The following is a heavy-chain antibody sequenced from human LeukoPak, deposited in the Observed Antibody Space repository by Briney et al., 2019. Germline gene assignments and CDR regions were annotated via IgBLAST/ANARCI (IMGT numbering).Heavy chain of an antibody. CDR1: GGSFSGYY. Sequence: SETLSLTCTVSGGSFSGYYWSWIRQSPGKGREWVGCIYYGGSSQYSPSLKSRVSMSLDTSNNQLSLRLTSVTAADTAVYYCAIVPPGYSYGFDYWGQGILVTVSS. CDR3: AIVPPGYSYGFDY. CDR2: IYYGGSS. V-gene: IGHV4-59*08. D-gene: IGHD5-18*01. J-gene: IGHJ4*02.